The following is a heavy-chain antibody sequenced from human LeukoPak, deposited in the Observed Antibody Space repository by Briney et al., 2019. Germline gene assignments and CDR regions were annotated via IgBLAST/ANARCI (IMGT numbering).Heavy chain of an antibody. CDR3: ARSYSSGWGVIDS. D-gene: IGHD6-19*01. V-gene: IGHV4-59*08. CDR1: VGSISSYY. CDR2: IYYSGST. Sequence: PSETLSLTCTVSVGSISSYYWSWVRQPPGKGLEWIGYIYYSGSTNYNPSLKSRVTISVDTSKNQLSLKLSSVTAADTAVYYCARSYSSGWGVIDSWGQGTLVTVSS. J-gene: IGHJ4*02.